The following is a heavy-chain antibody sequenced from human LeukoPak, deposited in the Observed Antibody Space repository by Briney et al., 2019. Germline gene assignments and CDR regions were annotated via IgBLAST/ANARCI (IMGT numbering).Heavy chain of an antibody. CDR3: ARQASGWFQIDY. D-gene: IGHD6-19*01. J-gene: IGHJ4*02. V-gene: IGHV4-38-2*01. CDR1: SFSITSAYY. CDR2: IFHSGTS. Sequence: PSETLSLTCAVSSFSITSAYYWGWIRQPPGKGLEWIGTIFHSGTSYYNPSLKSRVTISIDTSKNQFSLNLRSVTAADTAVYYCARQASGWFQIDYWGQGTLVTVSS.